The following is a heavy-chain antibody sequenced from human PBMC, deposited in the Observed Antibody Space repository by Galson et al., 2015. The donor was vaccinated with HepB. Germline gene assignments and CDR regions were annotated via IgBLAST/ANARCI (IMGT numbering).Heavy chain of an antibody. V-gene: IGHV4-34*01. CDR3: ARGLLAARSALNY. CDR1: GGFFSGYY. CDR2: INQSGST. D-gene: IGHD6-6*01. J-gene: IGHJ4*02. Sequence: ETLSLTCAVYGGFFSGYYWTWIRQPPGKGLEWIGEINQSGSTNYNPSLKSRVTITVDTSKKQFFLKLSSVTAADTALYYCARGLLAARSALNYWGQGTLVTVSS.